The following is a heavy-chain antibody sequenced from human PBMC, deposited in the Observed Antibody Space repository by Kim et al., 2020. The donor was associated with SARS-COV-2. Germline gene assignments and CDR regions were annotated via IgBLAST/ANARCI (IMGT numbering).Heavy chain of an antibody. CDR1: GFTFSDYY. Sequence: GGSLRLSCAASGFTFSDYYMSWIRQAPGKGLEWVSYISSSSSYTNYADSVKGRFTISRDNAKNSLYLQMNSLRAEDTAVYYCARDRRSSWLYYYGMDVWGQGTTVTVSS. CDR3: ARDRRSSWLYYYGMDV. D-gene: IGHD6-6*01. V-gene: IGHV3-11*06. J-gene: IGHJ6*02. CDR2: ISSSSSYT.